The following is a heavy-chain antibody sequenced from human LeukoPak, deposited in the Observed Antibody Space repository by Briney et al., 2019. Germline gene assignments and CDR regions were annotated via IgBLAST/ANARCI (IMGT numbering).Heavy chain of an antibody. CDR2: IYYSGST. D-gene: IGHD3-3*01. J-gene: IGHJ3*02. V-gene: IGHV4-59*01. CDR3: ATQVGDFWSGYNAFDI. CDR1: GGSISSYY. Sequence: PSETLSLTCTVSGGSISSYYWSWIRQPPGKGLEWIGYIYYSGSTNYNPSLKSRVTISVDTSKNQFSLKLSSVTAADTAVYYCATQVGDFWSGYNAFDIWGQGTMVTVSS.